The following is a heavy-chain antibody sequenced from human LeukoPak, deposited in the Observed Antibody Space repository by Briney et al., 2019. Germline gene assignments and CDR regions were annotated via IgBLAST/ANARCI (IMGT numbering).Heavy chain of an antibody. V-gene: IGHV4-34*01. CDR2: INHSGST. D-gene: IGHD3-3*01. CDR1: GFTFSDYY. Sequence: LRLSCAASGFTFSDYYMSWIRQPPGKGLEWIGEINHSGSTNYNPSLKSRVTISVDTSKNQFSLKLSSVTAADTAVYYCARGRGIYDFWSGYFFDYWGQGTLVTVSS. CDR3: ARGRGIYDFWSGYFFDY. J-gene: IGHJ4*02.